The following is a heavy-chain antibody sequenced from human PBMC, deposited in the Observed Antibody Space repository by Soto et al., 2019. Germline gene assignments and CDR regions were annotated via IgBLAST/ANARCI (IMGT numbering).Heavy chain of an antibody. V-gene: IGHV1-69*12. Sequence: QVQLVQSGAEVMKPGSSVKVSCKASGGTFSNYAISWVRQAPGQGLEWMGGIIPIFGTTYYAQKFQGRVTIIADESTTTVYLELSSLRSEETAMYYCARVEAVAGIYNYHGLDVWGQGTAVSVSS. J-gene: IGHJ6*02. CDR2: IIPIFGTT. D-gene: IGHD6-19*01. CDR3: ARVEAVAGIYNYHGLDV. CDR1: GGTFSNYA.